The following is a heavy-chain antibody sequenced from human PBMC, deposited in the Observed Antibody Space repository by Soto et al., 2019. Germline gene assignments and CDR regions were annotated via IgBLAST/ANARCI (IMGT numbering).Heavy chain of an antibody. J-gene: IGHJ4*02. Sequence: PGGSLRLSCAASGFTFSTSEMGWVRQAPGKGLEWISHISSSGDTTYYADSVKGRFTISRDNANHSLLLQMNSLTVADTAVYYCARWEVVTGLDYWGQGTLVTVSS. CDR1: GFTFSTSE. CDR3: ARWEVVTGLDY. V-gene: IGHV3-48*03. D-gene: IGHD3-22*01. CDR2: ISSSGDTT.